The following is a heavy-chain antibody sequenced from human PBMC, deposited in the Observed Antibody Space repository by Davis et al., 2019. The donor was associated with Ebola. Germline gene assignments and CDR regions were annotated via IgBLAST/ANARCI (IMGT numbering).Heavy chain of an antibody. Sequence: ASVKVSCKASGYTFTSYYMHWVRQAPGQGLEWMGIINPSGGSTSYAQKFQGRVTMTRDTSISTAYMELSRLRSDDTAVYYCARGTTVTTDPHYYYMDVWGKGTTVTVSS. J-gene: IGHJ6*03. D-gene: IGHD4-11*01. CDR2: INPSGGST. V-gene: IGHV1-46*01. CDR1: GYTFTSYY. CDR3: ARGTTVTTDPHYYYMDV.